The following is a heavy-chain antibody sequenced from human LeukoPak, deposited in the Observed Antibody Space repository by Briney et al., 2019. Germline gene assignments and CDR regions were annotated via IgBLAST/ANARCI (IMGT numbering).Heavy chain of an antibody. D-gene: IGHD4-23*01. CDR3: AKVITPRTPNWFDP. V-gene: IGHV3-23*01. J-gene: IGHJ5*02. CDR1: GFTFSSYA. Sequence: GGSLRLSCAASGFTFSSYAMSWVRQAPGKGREWVSAFSGSGGSTYYADSVKGRFTISRDNSKNTLYLQMNSLRAEDTAVYYCAKVITPRTPNWFDPWGQGTLVTVSS. CDR2: FSGSGGST.